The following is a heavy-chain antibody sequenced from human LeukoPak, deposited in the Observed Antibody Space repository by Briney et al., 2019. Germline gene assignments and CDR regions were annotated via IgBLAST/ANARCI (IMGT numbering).Heavy chain of an antibody. CDR2: IIPIFGTA. J-gene: IGHJ6*03. D-gene: IGHD3-10*01. V-gene: IGHV1-69*13. CDR3: ASPGGSGSYANYYYYMDV. Sequence: SVKVSCKASGGTFSSYAISWVRQAPGHGLEWLGGIIPIFGTANYAQKFQGRVTITADESTSTAYMELSSLRSEDTAVYYCASPGGSGSYANYYYYMDVWGKGTTVTVSS. CDR1: GGTFSSYA.